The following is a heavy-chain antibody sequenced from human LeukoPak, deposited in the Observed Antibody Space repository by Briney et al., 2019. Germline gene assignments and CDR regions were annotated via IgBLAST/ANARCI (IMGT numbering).Heavy chain of an antibody. CDR3: ARDGDSDYIFSYYFDY. V-gene: IGHV3-30*04. J-gene: IGHJ4*02. CDR1: GFTFSSYA. CDR2: MSYDGSNK. D-gene: IGHD2-21*02. Sequence: GGSLRLSCAASGFTFSSYAMHWVRQAPGKGLEWVAVMSYDGSNKYYADSVKGRFTISRDNSKNTLYLQMNSLRAEDTAVYYCARDGDSDYIFSYYFDYWGQGTLVTVSS.